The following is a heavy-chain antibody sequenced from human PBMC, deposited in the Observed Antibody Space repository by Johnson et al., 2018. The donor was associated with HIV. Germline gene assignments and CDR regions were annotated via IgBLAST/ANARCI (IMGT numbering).Heavy chain of an antibody. V-gene: IGHV3-15*01. CDR3: TTVLGNYCAGGVGDDDAFDI. Sequence: VQLVESGGGLVKPGGSLRLSCAASGFTFTNAWMNCVRQAPGKGLEWVGRIKSKTYGGTPDYAAPVKGRFTISRDDSKNTLFLQMNSLKTEDTAVYYCTTVLGNYCAGGVGDDDAFDIWGQGTMGNVSS. CDR1: GFTFTNAW. J-gene: IGHJ3*02. D-gene: IGHD2-8*02. CDR2: IKSKTYGGTP.